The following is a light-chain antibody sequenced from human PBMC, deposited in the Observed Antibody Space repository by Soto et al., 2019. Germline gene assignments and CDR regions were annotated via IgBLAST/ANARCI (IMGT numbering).Light chain of an antibody. CDR2: AAS. J-gene: IGKJ2*01. V-gene: IGKV1-12*01. CDR3: QQADSFPYT. Sequence: DIQMTQSPSSVSASVGDRVTITCRSSQGISSWLAWFQQKPGKAPQLLIFAASTLQPGVPSRFSGSGSGTDFTLTISNLQPEDFATYYCQQADSFPYTFGPGTKVDIK. CDR1: QGISSW.